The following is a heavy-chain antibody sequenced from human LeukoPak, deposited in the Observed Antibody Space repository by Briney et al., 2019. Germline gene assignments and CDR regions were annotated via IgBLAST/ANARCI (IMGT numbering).Heavy chain of an antibody. CDR1: GFTFDDYG. CDR3: ARFDYGDYALDFDY. Sequence: GGSLRLSCAASGFTFDDYGMSWVRQAPGKGLEWVSSISSSSSYIYYADSVKGRFTISRDNAKNSLYLQMNSLRAEDTAVYYCARFDYGDYALDFDYWGQGTLVTVSS. D-gene: IGHD4-17*01. CDR2: ISSSSSYI. J-gene: IGHJ4*02. V-gene: IGHV3-21*01.